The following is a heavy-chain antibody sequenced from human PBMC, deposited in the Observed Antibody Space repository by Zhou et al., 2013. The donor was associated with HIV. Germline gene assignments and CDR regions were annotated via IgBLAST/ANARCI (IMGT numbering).Heavy chain of an antibody. V-gene: IGHV5-51*01. Sequence: EVQLVQSGAEVKKPGESLKISCKGSGYSFANYWIGWVRQMPGKGLEWMGIIYPGDSDTRYSPSFQGQVTISADKSISTAYLQWTSLKASDTAMYYCARHMPVGPVSSGWYGVGYWGQGTLVTGLL. CDR3: ARHMPVGPVSSGWYGVGY. D-gene: IGHD6-19*01. CDR1: GYSFANYW. CDR2: IYPGDSDT. J-gene: IGHJ4*02.